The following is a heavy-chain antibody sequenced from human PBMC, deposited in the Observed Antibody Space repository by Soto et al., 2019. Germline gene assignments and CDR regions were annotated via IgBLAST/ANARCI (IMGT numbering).Heavy chain of an antibody. V-gene: IGHV4-59*08. CDR2: IYYSGST. J-gene: IGHJ4*02. Sequence: SETLSLTCTVSGGSISSYYWSWIRQPPGKGLEWIGYIYYSGSTNYNPSLKSRVTISVDTSKNQFSLKLSSVTAADTAVYYCARQDTTVVTPYVDYWGQGTLVTVSS. D-gene: IGHD4-17*01. CDR3: ARQDTTVVTPYVDY. CDR1: GGSISSYY.